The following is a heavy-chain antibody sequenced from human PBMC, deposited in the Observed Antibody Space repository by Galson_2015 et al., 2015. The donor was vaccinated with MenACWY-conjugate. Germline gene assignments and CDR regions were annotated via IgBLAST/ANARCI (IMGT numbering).Heavy chain of an antibody. Sequence: SLRLSCAASGFTFYLYSMSWVRQAPGKGLEWISYISTSGSTIYYVDSVKGGFTISRDNDKNSLCLPMDSLRAEDKAVYYCARAYSSGWYRNWLDSWGQGTLVTVSS. V-gene: IGHV3-48*01. D-gene: IGHD6-19*01. CDR3: ARAYSSGWYRNWLDS. CDR1: GFTFYLYS. J-gene: IGHJ5*01. CDR2: ISTSGSTI.